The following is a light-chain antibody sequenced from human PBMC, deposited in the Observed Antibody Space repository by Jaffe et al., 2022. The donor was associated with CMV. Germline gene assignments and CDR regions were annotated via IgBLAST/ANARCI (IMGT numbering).Light chain of an antibody. CDR1: QPISTY. J-gene: IGKJ2*01. V-gene: IGKV1-39*01. Sequence: DIQMTQSPSSLSASVGDRVTITCRASQPISTYLHWYQQKPGKAPKLLIYAASNLQSGVPSRFSGSGSGTDFTLTMNTLQPEDFATYFCQQTYSSPHTFGQGTKLEI. CDR3: QQTYSSPHT. CDR2: AAS.